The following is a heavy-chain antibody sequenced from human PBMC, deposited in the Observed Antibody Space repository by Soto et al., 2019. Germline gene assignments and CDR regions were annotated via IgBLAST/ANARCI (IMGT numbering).Heavy chain of an antibody. CDR1: GGSISSGGYY. CDR3: ARGYCSSTSCYIKTPLDY. V-gene: IGHV4-31*03. D-gene: IGHD2-2*02. CDR2: IYYSGST. Sequence: PSETLSLTCTVSGGSISSGGYYWSWIRQHPGKGLEWIGYIYYSGSTYDNPSLKRRVTISVDTSKNQFSLKLSSVTAADTAVYYCARGYCSSTSCYIKTPLDYWGQGTLVTVSS. J-gene: IGHJ4*02.